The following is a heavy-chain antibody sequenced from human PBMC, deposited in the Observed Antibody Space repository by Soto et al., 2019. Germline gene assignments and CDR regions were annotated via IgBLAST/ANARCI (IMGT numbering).Heavy chain of an antibody. J-gene: IGHJ4*02. CDR1: GYTFTGYY. V-gene: IGHV1-2*02. D-gene: IGHD3-9*01. CDR2: INPNSGGT. CDR3: ARSFYDILTGLDY. Sequence: GASVKVSCKASGYTFTGYYMHWVRQAPGQGLEWMGWINPNSGGTNYAQKFQGRVTMTRDTSISTAYMELSRLRSDDTAVYYCARSFYDILTGLDYWGQGTLVTVSS.